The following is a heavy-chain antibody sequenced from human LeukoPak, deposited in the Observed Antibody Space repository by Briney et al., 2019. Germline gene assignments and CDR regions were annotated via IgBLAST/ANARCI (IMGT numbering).Heavy chain of an antibody. V-gene: IGHV4-34*01. CDR2: INHSGGT. CDR3: ARDIAVAGTDY. J-gene: IGHJ4*02. CDR1: GGSFSGYY. Sequence: PSETLSLTCAVHGGSFSGYYWSWIRQPPGKGLEWIGEINHSGGTNYNPSLKSRVTISVDTSKNQFSLKLSSVTAADTAVYYCARDIAVAGTDYWGQGTLVTVSS. D-gene: IGHD6-19*01.